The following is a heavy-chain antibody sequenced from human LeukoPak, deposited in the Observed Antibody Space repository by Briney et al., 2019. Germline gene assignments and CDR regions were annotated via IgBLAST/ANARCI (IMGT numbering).Heavy chain of an antibody. Sequence: GGSLRLSCAASGFTFSSYAVGWVRQAPGKGLEWVSSISGSGGSTYSADSVKGRFTISRDNSKSTLYLQMNTLRAEDTALYYCAKDRSCTNDICHGDFDYWGQGTLVTVSS. CDR2: ISGSGGST. J-gene: IGHJ4*02. CDR1: GFTFSSYA. D-gene: IGHD2-8*01. V-gene: IGHV3-23*01. CDR3: AKDRSCTNDICHGDFDY.